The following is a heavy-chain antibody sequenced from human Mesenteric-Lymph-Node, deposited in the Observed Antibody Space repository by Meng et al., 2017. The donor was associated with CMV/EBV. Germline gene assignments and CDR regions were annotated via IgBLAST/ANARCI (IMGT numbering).Heavy chain of an antibody. CDR2: ISAYNGNT. CDR3: ARSGVREVYYYGMDV. Sequence: ASVKVSCKASGYTFTSYGISWVRQAPGQGLEWMGWISAYNGNTNYAQKLQGRVTMTTDTSTSTAYMELRSLRSDDTAVYYCARSGVREVYYYGMDVWGQGTTVTVSS. V-gene: IGHV1-18*01. D-gene: IGHD1-1*01. J-gene: IGHJ6*02. CDR1: GYTFTSYG.